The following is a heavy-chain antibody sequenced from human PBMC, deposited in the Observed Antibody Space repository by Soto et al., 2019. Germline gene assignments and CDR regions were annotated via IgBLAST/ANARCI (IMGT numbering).Heavy chain of an antibody. CDR2: IYYTGST. D-gene: IGHD4-17*01. Sequence: QVQLQESDPGLVEASQTLSLTCTVSGATISSGGFYWSWIRQRPGKGLEWIGHIYYTGSTYYNPSLNSRVTISVDMSRNQFSLKLRSVTAADTAKYFCARDDSFYGEPGYGMDVWGQGTTVTVSS. V-gene: IGHV4-31*03. CDR3: ARDDSFYGEPGYGMDV. CDR1: GATISSGGFY. J-gene: IGHJ6*02.